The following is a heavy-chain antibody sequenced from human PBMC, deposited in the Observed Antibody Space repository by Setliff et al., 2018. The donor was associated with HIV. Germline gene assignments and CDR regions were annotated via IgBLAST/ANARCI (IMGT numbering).Heavy chain of an antibody. J-gene: IGHJ3*01. CDR2: ISAYNGNT. V-gene: IGHV1-18*01. D-gene: IGHD3-3*01. CDR3: AGLGLFYDAFNV. CDR1: GYTFTSYG. Sequence: ASVKVSCKASGYTFTSYGISWVRQAPGQGLEWMGWISAYNGNTNYAQKLQGRVTMTTDTSTSTAYMALRSLRSDDTAVYYCAGLGLFYDAFNVWGQGTMVTVSS.